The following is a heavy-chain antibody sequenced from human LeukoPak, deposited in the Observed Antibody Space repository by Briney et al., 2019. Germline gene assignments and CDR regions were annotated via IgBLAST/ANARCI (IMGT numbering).Heavy chain of an antibody. CDR2: TYYRSKWYN. D-gene: IGHD6-13*01. V-gene: IGHV6-1*01. J-gene: IGHJ5*02. Sequence: SQTLSLTCAISGDSVSSNSAAWNWIRQSPSRGLEWLGRTYYRSKWYNDYADSVKGRITINPDTSKNQFSLQLNSVTPEDTAMYYCTRVGYRSTWTPLPFAPWGQGTLVTVSS. CDR3: TRVGYRSTWTPLPFAP. CDR1: GDSVSSNSAA.